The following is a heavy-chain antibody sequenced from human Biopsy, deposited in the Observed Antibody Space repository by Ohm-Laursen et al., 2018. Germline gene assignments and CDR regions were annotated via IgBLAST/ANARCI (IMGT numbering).Heavy chain of an antibody. J-gene: IGHJ4*02. CDR2: IIPIFGTA. D-gene: IGHD1-26*01. Sequence: PVKVSCKVPTGTFNSYGIIWVRQAPGQGLEWMGGIIPIFGTANYAQKFQGRVTITADESTSTAYMELSSLRSDDTAVYYCARDALGGGSYRFFYWGQGSLVTVSS. V-gene: IGHV1-69*13. CDR1: TGTFNSYG. CDR3: ARDALGGGSYRFFY.